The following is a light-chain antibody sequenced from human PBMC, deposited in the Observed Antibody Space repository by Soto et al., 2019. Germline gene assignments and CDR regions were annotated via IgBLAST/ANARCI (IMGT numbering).Light chain of an antibody. CDR1: SSDVGSYNL. Sequence: QSVLNQPASGYGSPGQSITIFCTGSSSDVGSYNLVSWYQQHPGKAPKLMIYEVSKRPSGVSDRFSGSKSGNTASLTISGLQAEDEADYYCSSYAGSNVLVFGGGTQLTV. V-gene: IGLV2-14*02. CDR2: EVS. CDR3: SSYAGSNVLV. J-gene: IGLJ2*01.